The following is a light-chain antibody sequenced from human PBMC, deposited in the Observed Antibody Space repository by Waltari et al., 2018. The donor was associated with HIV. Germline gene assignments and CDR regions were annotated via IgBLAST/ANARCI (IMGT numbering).Light chain of an antibody. Sequence: SSALTPDPSVSVALGHTVTIPCPGASPRDYYASWYQKKPGQAPILVFYGKNNRPSGIPDRLSGSSSRNTASLTITGAQAEDEAEYYCSSRDKSGHLVIFGGGTRLIVL. V-gene: IGLV3-19*01. J-gene: IGLJ2*01. CDR3: SSRDKSGHLVI. CDR2: GKN. CDR1: SPRDYY.